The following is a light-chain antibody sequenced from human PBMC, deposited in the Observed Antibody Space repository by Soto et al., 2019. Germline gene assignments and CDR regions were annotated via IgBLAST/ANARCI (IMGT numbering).Light chain of an antibody. J-gene: IGLJ1*01. CDR3: GSYTGSITYV. CDR2: EVT. CDR1: TSDVGGYNY. V-gene: IGLV2-14*01. Sequence: QSALTQPASVSGSLGQSITISCTGTTSDVGGYNYVSWYQQHPGKAPILMIYEVTNRPSGASNRFSGSKSGNTASLTISGLQVEDEAEYYCGSYTGSITYVFGTGTKLTVL.